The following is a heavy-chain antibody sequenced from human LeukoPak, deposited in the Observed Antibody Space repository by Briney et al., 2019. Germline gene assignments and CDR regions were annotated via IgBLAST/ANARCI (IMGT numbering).Heavy chain of an antibody. Sequence: GGSLRLSCAASGFTFSSYGMHWVRQAPGKGLEWVAFIRYDGSNKYYADSVKGRLTISRDNSKNTLYLQMNSLRAEDTAVYYCAKDSYRFLEWLPPIDYWGQGTLVTVSS. CDR1: GFTFSSYG. CDR3: AKDSYRFLEWLPPIDY. J-gene: IGHJ4*02. V-gene: IGHV3-30*02. CDR2: IRYDGSNK. D-gene: IGHD3-3*01.